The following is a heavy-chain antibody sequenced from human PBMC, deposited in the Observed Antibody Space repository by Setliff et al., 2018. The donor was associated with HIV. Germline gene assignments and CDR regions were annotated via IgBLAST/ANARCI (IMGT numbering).Heavy chain of an antibody. CDR3: VRHTRDTSLAHYYYYIDV. CDR1: GGSISSGSYY. CDR2: SYTSGST. Sequence: LSLTCTVSGGSISSGSYYWSWIRQPAGKGLEWIGRSYTSGSTNYNPSLISRVTISVDTSKNQFSLNVNSVTAPDTAVYYCVRHTRDTSLAHYYYYIDVWGKGTTVTVTS. J-gene: IGHJ6*03. D-gene: IGHD5-18*01. V-gene: IGHV4-61*02.